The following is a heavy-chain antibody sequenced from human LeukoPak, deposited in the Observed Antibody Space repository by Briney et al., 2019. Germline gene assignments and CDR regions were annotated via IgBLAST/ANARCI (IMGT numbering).Heavy chain of an antibody. CDR1: GGSISRSSYY. V-gene: IGHV4-39*01. CDR2: IYYSGST. Sequence: SETLSLTCTVSGGSISRSSYYWGWIRQPPGKGLEWIGSIYYSGSTYYNPSLKSRVTISVDTSKNQFSLKLSSVTAADTAVYYCARLESSWLDYWGLGTLVTVSS. D-gene: IGHD6-13*01. CDR3: ARLESSWLDY. J-gene: IGHJ4*02.